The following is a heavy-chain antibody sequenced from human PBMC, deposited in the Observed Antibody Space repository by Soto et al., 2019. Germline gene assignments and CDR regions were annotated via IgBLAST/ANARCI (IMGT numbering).Heavy chain of an antibody. CDR1: GGTFSSYA. J-gene: IGHJ6*02. Sequence: SVKVSCKASGGTFSSYAISWVRQAPGQGLEWMGGIIPIFGTANYAQKFQGRVTITSDESTSTAYMELSSLRSEDTAVYYCARLIGTTGTTVSYYYYGMDVWGQGTTVTVSS. D-gene: IGHD1-1*01. V-gene: IGHV1-69*13. CDR2: IIPIFGTA. CDR3: ARLIGTTGTTVSYYYYGMDV.